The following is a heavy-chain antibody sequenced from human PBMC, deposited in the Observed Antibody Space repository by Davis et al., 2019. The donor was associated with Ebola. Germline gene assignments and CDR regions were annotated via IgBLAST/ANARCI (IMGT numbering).Heavy chain of an antibody. Sequence: SETLSLTCAVYGGSFSGYYWSWIRQPPGKGLEWIGEINHSGSTNYNPSLKSRVTISVDTSKNQFSLKLSSVTAADTAVYYCARLQGSCHRAFYYYGMDVWGQGTTVTVSS. V-gene: IGHV4-34*01. J-gene: IGHJ6*02. CDR1: GGSFSGYY. CDR2: INHSGST. CDR3: ARLQGSCHRAFYYYGMDV. D-gene: IGHD2-15*01.